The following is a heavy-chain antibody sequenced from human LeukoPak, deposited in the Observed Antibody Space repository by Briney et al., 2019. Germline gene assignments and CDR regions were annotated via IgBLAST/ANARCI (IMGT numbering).Heavy chain of an antibody. D-gene: IGHD1-26*01. CDR1: GFTFSTAW. CDR2: VKSKTDGGTT. CDR3: TRIIKSGSFDY. V-gene: IGHV3-15*01. Sequence: PGGSLRLSCAASGFTFSTAWMSWVRQAPGKGLEWVGRVKSKTDGGTTDYAAPVKGRFTISRDDSKNTLYLQMNSLKTEDTAVYYCTRIIKSGSFDYWGQGTLVTVSS. J-gene: IGHJ4*02.